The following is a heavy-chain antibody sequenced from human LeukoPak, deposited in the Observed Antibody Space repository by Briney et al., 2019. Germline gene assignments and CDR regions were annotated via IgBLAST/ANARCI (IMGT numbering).Heavy chain of an antibody. V-gene: IGHV5-51*01. Sequence: GESLKISCKGSGYSFTSYWIGWVRQMPGKGLEWMGIIYPGDSDTRYSPSFQGLVTISADKSISTANLQWSSLQASDTAMYYCARHGRRDGYNSQDAFDIWGQGTMVTVSS. CDR1: GYSFTSYW. CDR2: IYPGDSDT. CDR3: ARHGRRDGYNSQDAFDI. D-gene: IGHD5-24*01. J-gene: IGHJ3*02.